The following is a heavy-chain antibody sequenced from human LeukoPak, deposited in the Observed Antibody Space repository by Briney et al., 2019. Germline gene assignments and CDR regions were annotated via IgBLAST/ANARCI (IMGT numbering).Heavy chain of an antibody. CDR3: ARELTYSYLEAYYYYDSSGLGYFDY. D-gene: IGHD3-22*01. J-gene: IGHJ4*02. CDR2: MNPKSGNT. V-gene: IGHV1-8*01. Sequence: ASVKVSCKASGYTFTSYDINWVRQATGQGLEWMGWMNPKSGNTGYAQKFQGRVTMTRNTSISTAYMELSSLRSEDTAVYYCARELTYSYLEAYYYYDSSGLGYFDYWGQGTLVTVSS. CDR1: GYTFTSYD.